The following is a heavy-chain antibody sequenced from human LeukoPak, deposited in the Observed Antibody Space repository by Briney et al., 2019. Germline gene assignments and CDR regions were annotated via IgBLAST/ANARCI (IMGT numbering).Heavy chain of an antibody. CDR1: GFTFSTYW. Sequence: GGSLRLSCAASGFTFSTYWMSWVRQAPGKGLEWVANIKQDGGEKYYVDSVRGRFTISRDNAKNSLYLQMNSLRVEDTAVYYCATSQTTSGRYGNAFDIWGRGTMVTVSS. V-gene: IGHV3-7*01. J-gene: IGHJ3*02. CDR3: ATSQTTSGRYGNAFDI. D-gene: IGHD6-19*01. CDR2: IKQDGGEK.